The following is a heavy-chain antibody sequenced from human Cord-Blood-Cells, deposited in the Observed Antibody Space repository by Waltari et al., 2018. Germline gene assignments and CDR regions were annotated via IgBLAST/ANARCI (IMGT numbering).Heavy chain of an antibody. V-gene: IGHV3-33*01. CDR3: ASLRYGSGSYYYYGMDV. CDR1: GFTFSSYG. Sequence: QVQLVESGGGVVQPGRSLRLSCAAAGFTFSSYGMPWVRQALGKGLEWVAVIWYDGSNKYYADSVKGRFTISRDNSKNTLYLQMNSLRAEDTAVYYCASLRYGSGSYYYYGMDVWGQGTTVTVSS. D-gene: IGHD3-10*01. J-gene: IGHJ6*02. CDR2: IWYDGSNK.